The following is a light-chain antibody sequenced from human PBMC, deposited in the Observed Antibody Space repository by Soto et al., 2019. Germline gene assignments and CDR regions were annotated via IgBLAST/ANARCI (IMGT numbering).Light chain of an antibody. CDR2: AAS. J-gene: IGKJ5*01. Sequence: IQLTQSPSSLSASVGDRVTITCRASQGISSYLAWYQQKPGKAPKLLIYAASTLQSGVPSRFSGSGSGTDFTLTISSLEPEDFAVYYCHQRQYWPPITFGQGTLLEN. CDR1: QGISSY. CDR3: HQRQYWPPIT. V-gene: IGKV1-9*01.